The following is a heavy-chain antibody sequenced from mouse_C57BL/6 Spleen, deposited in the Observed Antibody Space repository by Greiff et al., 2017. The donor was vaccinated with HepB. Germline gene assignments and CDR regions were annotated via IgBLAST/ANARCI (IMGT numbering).Heavy chain of an antibody. D-gene: IGHD4-1*01. J-gene: IGHJ2*01. V-gene: IGHV1-80*01. CDR3: AREAGTGGYFDY. CDR2: IYPGDGDT. CDR1: GYAFSSYW. Sequence: QVQLKQSGAELVKPGASVKISCKASGYAFSSYWMNWVKQRPGKGLEWIGQIYPGDGDTNYNGKFKGKATLTADKSSSTAYMQLSSLTSEDSAVYFCAREAGTGGYFDYWGQGTTLTVSS.